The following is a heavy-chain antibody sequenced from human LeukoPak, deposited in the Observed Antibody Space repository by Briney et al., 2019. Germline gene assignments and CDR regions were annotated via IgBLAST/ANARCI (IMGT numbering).Heavy chain of an antibody. CDR2: ISAGADVI. J-gene: IGHJ4*02. CDR1: GFSFRDYP. Sequence: GGPLRLSCEAAGFSFRDYPMGWVRRASGKRLEWVSGISAGADVIFYADPVKGRFTISRDNSKNTLYLQMNSLRAEDTAVYYCARSPYYGSVSIDYWGQGTLVTVSS. CDR3: ARSPYYGSVSIDY. V-gene: IGHV3-23*01. D-gene: IGHD3-10*01.